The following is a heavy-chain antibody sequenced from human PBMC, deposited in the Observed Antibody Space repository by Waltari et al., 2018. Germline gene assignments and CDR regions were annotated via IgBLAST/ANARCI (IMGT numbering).Heavy chain of an antibody. CDR2: ISYDGSNK. CDR3: ARGPRTYYGDLSDY. CDR1: GFTFSSYA. D-gene: IGHD4-17*01. V-gene: IGHV3-30-3*01. Sequence: QVQLVESGGGVVQPGRSLRLSCAASGFTFSSYAMHWVRQDPGKGLEWVAVISYDGSNKYYADSVKGRFTISRDNSKNTLYLQMNSLRAEDTAVYYCARGPRTYYGDLSDYWGQGTLVTVSS. J-gene: IGHJ4*02.